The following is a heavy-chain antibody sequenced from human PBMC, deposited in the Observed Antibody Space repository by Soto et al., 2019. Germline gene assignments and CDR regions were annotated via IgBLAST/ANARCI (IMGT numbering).Heavy chain of an antibody. D-gene: IGHD2-8*01. V-gene: IGHV1-3*01. CDR2: INAGNGNT. Sequence: ASVKVSCKASGYTFTSYAMHWVRQAPGQRLEWMGWINAGNGNTKYSQKFQGRVTITRDTSASTASMELSSLRSADTAVSSCGRGGPPYARAAGLESWGLGTLVTVSS. CDR3: GRGGPPYARAAGLES. CDR1: GYTFTSYA. J-gene: IGHJ5*01.